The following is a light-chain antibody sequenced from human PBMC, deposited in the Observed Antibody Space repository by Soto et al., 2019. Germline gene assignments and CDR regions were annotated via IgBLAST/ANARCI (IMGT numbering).Light chain of an antibody. CDR1: SSDVGGYNY. V-gene: IGLV2-14*01. CDR2: DVS. Sequence: QSALTQPASVSGSPGQSITISCTGTSSDVGGYNYVSWYQQHPGEAPKLMIYDVSNRPSGVSNRFSGSKSGNTASLTISGLQAEDEADYYCSSFTSSNTLLFGGGTKLTVL. CDR3: SSFTSSNTLL. J-gene: IGLJ2*01.